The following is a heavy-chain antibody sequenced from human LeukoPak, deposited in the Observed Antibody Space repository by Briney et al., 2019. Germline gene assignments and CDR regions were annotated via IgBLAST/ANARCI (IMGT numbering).Heavy chain of an antibody. V-gene: IGHV3-66*01. CDR1: GFTVSSNY. J-gene: IGHJ4*02. Sequence: GGSLRLSCAASGFTVSSNYMSWVRQAPGKGLEWVSVIHSGGSTYYADSVKGRFTISRDNSKNTLYLQMNSLRAEDTAVYYCAGDGYDSSGYELVYFDYWGQGTLVTVSS. D-gene: IGHD3-22*01. CDR2: IHSGGST. CDR3: AGDGYDSSGYELVYFDY.